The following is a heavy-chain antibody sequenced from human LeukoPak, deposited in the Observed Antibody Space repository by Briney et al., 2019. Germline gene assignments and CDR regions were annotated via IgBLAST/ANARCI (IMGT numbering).Heavy chain of an antibody. CDR2: INHSGST. CDR3: ASGITVTTAWFDP. D-gene: IGHD4-17*01. Sequence: SETLSLTCAVYGGSFSSYYWSWIRQPPGKGLEWIGEINHSGSTNYNPSLESRVTISVDTSKNQFSLKLSSVTAADTAVYYCASGITVTTAWFDPWGQGTLVTVSS. CDR1: GGSFSSYY. J-gene: IGHJ5*02. V-gene: IGHV4-34*01.